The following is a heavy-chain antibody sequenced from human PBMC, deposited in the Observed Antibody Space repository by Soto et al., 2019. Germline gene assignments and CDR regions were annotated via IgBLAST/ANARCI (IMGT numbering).Heavy chain of an antibody. CDR1: GFTFSSYA. D-gene: IGHD6-19*01. J-gene: IGHJ6*02. V-gene: IGHV3-30-3*01. CDR2: ISYDGSNK. Sequence: QVQLVECGGALVQPGRSLRLSCAASGFTFSSYAMHWVRQAPGKGLEWVAVISYDGSNKYYADSVKGRFTISRDNSKNTLYLQMNSLRAEDTAVYYCARDLRGSGWYYYYGMDVWGQGTTVTVSS. CDR3: ARDLRGSGWYYYYGMDV.